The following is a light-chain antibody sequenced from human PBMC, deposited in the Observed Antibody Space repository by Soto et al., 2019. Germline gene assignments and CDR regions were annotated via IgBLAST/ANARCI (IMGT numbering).Light chain of an antibody. V-gene: IGLV2-14*01. J-gene: IGLJ1*01. CDR2: EVT. CDR3: SSYTSTNTLV. CDR1: SEDVGGYNY. Sequence: SALTQPASVSGSPGQSITISCSGTSEDVGGYNYVSWYQHHPGKAPKLMIYEVTNRPSGLSNRFSGSKSGSTASLTISGLQAEDEADYYCSSYTSTNTLVFGTGTKLTVL.